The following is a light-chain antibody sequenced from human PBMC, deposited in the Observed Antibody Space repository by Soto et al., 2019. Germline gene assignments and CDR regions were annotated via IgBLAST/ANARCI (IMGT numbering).Light chain of an antibody. Sequence: DIVMTQSPDSLAVSLGERATINCKSSQSVLYSSNNKNYLAWYQQKPGQPPKLLIYWASTRESGVPDRFSGSGSWTDFTLTISSLQAEDVAVYYCQQYCSTPWTFGQGTKVEIK. V-gene: IGKV4-1*01. CDR3: QQYCSTPWT. CDR2: WAS. CDR1: QSVLYSSNNKNY. J-gene: IGKJ1*01.